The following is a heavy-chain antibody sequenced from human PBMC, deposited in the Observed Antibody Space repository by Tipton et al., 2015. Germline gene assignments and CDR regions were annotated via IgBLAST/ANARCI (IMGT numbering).Heavy chain of an antibody. CDR3: ASIDYGDCVDY. J-gene: IGHJ4*02. Sequence: TLSLTCTVSGGSISSSGYYWTWIRQHPGKGLEWIGYIFYSGSSYYNPSLKSRVTISVDKSKNQFSLKLSSVTAADTAVYYCASIDYGDCVDYWGQGSLVTVSS. CDR1: GGSISSSGYY. CDR2: IFYSGSS. V-gene: IGHV4-31*09. D-gene: IGHD4-17*01.